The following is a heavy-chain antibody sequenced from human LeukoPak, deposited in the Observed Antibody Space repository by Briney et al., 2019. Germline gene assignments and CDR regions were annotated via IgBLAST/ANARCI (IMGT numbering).Heavy chain of an antibody. Sequence: PSQTLSLTCTVSGGSISSGSYYWSWIRQPAGKGLEWIGRIYTSGSTNYNPSLKSRVTISVDKSKNQFSLKLSSVTAADTAVYYCARDRWFGELGPGAFDIWGQGTMVTVSS. CDR1: GGSISSGSYY. J-gene: IGHJ3*02. D-gene: IGHD3-10*01. V-gene: IGHV4-61*02. CDR3: ARDRWFGELGPGAFDI. CDR2: IYTSGST.